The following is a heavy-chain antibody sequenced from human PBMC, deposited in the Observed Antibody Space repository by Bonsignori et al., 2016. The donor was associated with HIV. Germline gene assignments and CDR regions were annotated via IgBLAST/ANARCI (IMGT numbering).Heavy chain of an antibody. Sequence: WIRQPPGKGLEWVSAISGSGGSTYYADSVKGRFTISRDNSKNTLYLQMNSLRAEDTAVYYCAKGGYNWFDPWGQGTLVTVSS. CDR3: AKGGYNWFDP. CDR2: ISGSGGST. V-gene: IGHV3-23*01. J-gene: IGHJ5*02.